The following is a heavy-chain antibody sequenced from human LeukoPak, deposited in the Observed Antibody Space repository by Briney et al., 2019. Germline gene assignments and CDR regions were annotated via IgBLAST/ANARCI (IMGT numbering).Heavy chain of an antibody. Sequence: PGGSLSLPGAASGLTFSSYGMHWVRQPPGKGLEWVAVIWYDGSNKYYADSVKGRFTISRDNSKNTLYLQMNSLRAEDTAVYYCARDPLRFAFDIWGQGTMVTVSS. CDR1: GLTFSSYG. CDR2: IWYDGSNK. J-gene: IGHJ3*02. D-gene: IGHD3-16*01. CDR3: ARDPLRFAFDI. V-gene: IGHV3-33*01.